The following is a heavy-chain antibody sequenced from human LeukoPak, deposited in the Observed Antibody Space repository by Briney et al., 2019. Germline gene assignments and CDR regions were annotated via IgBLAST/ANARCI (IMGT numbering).Heavy chain of an antibody. Sequence: GGSLRLSCAASGFTFSSYWMSWVRQAPGKGLEWVANIKQDGSEKYYVDSVKGRFTISRDNAKNSLYLQMNSLRAEDTALYYCARGEATPYYYYYMDVWGKGTTVTVSS. V-gene: IGHV3-7*03. J-gene: IGHJ6*03. CDR3: ARGEATPYYYYYMDV. CDR2: IKQDGSEK. CDR1: GFTFSSYW.